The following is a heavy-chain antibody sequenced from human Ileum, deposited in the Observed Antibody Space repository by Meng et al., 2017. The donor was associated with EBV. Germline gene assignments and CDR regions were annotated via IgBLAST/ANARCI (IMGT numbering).Heavy chain of an antibody. CDR2: IYYSGST. Sequence: QVQLQESGPGLVQPSQTLSLTCPVSGGSISSGNHYWSWIRQHPGKGLEYIGYIYYSGSTYYNPSLKSRVIISVDTSKNQFSLRLNSVTAADTAVYYCASLYGDSSVWYLDLWGRGTLVTVSS. CDR1: GGSISSGNHY. V-gene: IGHV4-31*03. J-gene: IGHJ2*01. D-gene: IGHD4-17*01. CDR3: ASLYGDSSVWYLDL.